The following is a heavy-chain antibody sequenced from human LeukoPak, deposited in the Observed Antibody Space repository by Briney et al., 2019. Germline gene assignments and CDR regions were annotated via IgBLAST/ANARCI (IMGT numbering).Heavy chain of an antibody. J-gene: IGHJ4*02. Sequence: GGSLRLSCAASGFTFTRYAMNWVRQAPGKGLEWVSAISGIGGSTYYADSVKGRFTISRDNSKNTLYLQMNSLRAEDTAVYYCTTDAYSGSTGWGQGTLVTVSS. CDR2: ISGIGGST. CDR1: GFTFTRYA. CDR3: TTDAYSGSTG. D-gene: IGHD1-26*01. V-gene: IGHV3-23*01.